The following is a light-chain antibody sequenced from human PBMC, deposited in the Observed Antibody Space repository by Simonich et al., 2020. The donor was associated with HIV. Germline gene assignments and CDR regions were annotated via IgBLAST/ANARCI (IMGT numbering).Light chain of an antibody. CDR1: SRDVGNYNL. CDR3: CSYAAGSTSYV. J-gene: IGLJ1*01. V-gene: IGLV2-23*01. CDR2: EAS. Sequence: QSALTQPASVSGSPGQSITISCTGTSRDVGNYNLVSWYQLHPGKAPKLMIYEASKRPAGVSHRFSGSKSGNTASLTISGLQAEDEADYYCCSYAAGSTSYVFGTGTKVTVL.